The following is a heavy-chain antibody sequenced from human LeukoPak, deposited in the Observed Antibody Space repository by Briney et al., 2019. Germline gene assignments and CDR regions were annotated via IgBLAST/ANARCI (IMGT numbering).Heavy chain of an antibody. CDR1: GGTFSSYA. D-gene: IGHD3-3*01. Sequence: GASVKVSYKASGGTFSSYAISWARQAPGQGLEWMGGIIPIFGTANYAQKFQGRVTITAVESTSTAYMELSSLRSEDAAVYYCASLTSYDFWSGPRAFDIWGQGTMVTVSS. CDR3: ASLTSYDFWSGPRAFDI. CDR2: IIPIFGTA. J-gene: IGHJ3*02. V-gene: IGHV1-69*13.